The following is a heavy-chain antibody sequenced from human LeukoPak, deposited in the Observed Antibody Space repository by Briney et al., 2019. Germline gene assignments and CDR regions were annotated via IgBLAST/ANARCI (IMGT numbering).Heavy chain of an antibody. V-gene: IGHV4-34*01. CDR1: GFTFSSYA. Sequence: PGGSLRLSCAASGFTFSSYAMSWVRQAPGKGLEWIGEINHSGSTNYNPSLKSRVTISVDTSKNQFSLKLSSVTAADTAVYYCARAFSGSYNNHWGQGTLVTVSS. J-gene: IGHJ4*02. D-gene: IGHD3-10*01. CDR2: INHSGST. CDR3: ARAFSGSYNNH.